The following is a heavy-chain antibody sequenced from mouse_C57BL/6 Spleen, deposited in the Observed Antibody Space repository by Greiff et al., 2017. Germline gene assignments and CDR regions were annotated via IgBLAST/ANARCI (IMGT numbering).Heavy chain of an antibody. V-gene: IGHV1-82*01. CDR1: GYAFSSSW. D-gene: IGHD1-1*01. CDR3: ATGDYYCFDH. Sequence: QVQLQQSGPELVKPGASVKISCKASGYAFSSSWMNWVKQRPGKGLEWIGRIYPGGGDTNYNGKFKGKATLTADKSSSTAYMQLSSLTSEDSAVYFCATGDYYCFDHWGQGTTLTVSS. J-gene: IGHJ2*01. CDR2: IYPGGGDT.